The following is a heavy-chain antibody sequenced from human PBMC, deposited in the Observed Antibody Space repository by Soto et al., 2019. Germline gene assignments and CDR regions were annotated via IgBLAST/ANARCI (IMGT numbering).Heavy chain of an antibody. D-gene: IGHD6-13*01. CDR1: GGSFSGYY. J-gene: IGHJ2*01. CDR2: INHSGST. V-gene: IGHV4-34*01. Sequence: QVQLQQWGAGLLKPSETLSLTCAVYGGSFSGYYWSWIRQPPGKGLEWIGEINHSGSTSYNPSLKSRVTISVDTSKNQFSLKLSSVTAADTAVYYCARVYSSSWYPRYWYFDLWGRGTLVTVSS. CDR3: ARVYSSSWYPRYWYFDL.